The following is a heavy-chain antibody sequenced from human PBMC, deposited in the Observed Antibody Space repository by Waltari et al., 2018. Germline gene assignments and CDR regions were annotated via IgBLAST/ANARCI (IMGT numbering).Heavy chain of an antibody. J-gene: IGHJ6*02. CDR3: TRDKLDYYNGMDV. Sequence: QVQLVQSGAEVKKPGASVKVSCRTSGDTFSSYFILWVRQAPGQGLEWMGIINPRDGCTNYPQKFQDRVTMTRDTSTSTVYMELRSLRSEDTAVYYCTRDKLDYYNGMDVWGQGTTVTVSS. CDR1: GDTFSSYF. D-gene: IGHD3-3*02. V-gene: IGHV1-46*03. CDR2: INPRDGCT.